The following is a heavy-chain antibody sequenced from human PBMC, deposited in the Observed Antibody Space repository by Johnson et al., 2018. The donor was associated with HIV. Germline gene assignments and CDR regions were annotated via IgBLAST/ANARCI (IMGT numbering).Heavy chain of an antibody. Sequence: QVHLVESGGGLVKPGGSLRLSCAASGFTFSDYYMSWIRQAPGKGLEWVSYISSSGSTIYYADSVNGRFTISRDNAKNSLYLQMNSLRAEDTAVYYCARDASLRFLEWFDAFDIWGQGTMVTVSS. J-gene: IGHJ3*02. D-gene: IGHD3-3*01. V-gene: IGHV3-11*04. CDR3: ARDASLRFLEWFDAFDI. CDR2: ISSSGSTI. CDR1: GFTFSDYY.